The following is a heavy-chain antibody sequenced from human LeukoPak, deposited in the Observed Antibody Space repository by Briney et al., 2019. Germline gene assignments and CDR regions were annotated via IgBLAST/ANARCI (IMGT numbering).Heavy chain of an antibody. CDR1: GYTFTGYY. CDR3: ARAGVYYDSSGYYDY. CDR2: INPNSGGT. Sequence: TSVKVSCTASGYTFTGYYMHWVRQAPGQGLEWMGWINPNSGGTNYAQKFQGRVTMTRDTSISTAYMELSRVRSDDTAVYYCARAGVYYDSSGYYDYWGQGTLVTVSS. D-gene: IGHD3-22*01. J-gene: IGHJ4*02. V-gene: IGHV1-2*02.